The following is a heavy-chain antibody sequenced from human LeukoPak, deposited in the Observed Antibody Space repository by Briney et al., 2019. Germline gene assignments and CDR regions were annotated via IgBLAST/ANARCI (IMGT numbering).Heavy chain of an antibody. CDR3: AKGTGDEGYYFDY. CDR1: GFTFSNYA. D-gene: IGHD7-27*01. V-gene: IGHV3-23*01. CDR2: IRVRYNT. Sequence: PGGSLRLSCAASGFTFSNYAMNWVRQAPGKGLEWVSGIRVRYNTYYADSVKGRFTISRDNSDNTLYLQMSGLRAEDTAVYYCAKGTGDEGYYFDYWGQGTLVTVSS. J-gene: IGHJ4*02.